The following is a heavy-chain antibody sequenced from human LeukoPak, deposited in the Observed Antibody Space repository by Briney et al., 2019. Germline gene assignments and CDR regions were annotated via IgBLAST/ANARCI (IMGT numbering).Heavy chain of an antibody. CDR3: AREGIAVAGTTYYFDY. CDR2: TYYRSKWYN. V-gene: IGHV6-1*01. J-gene: IGHJ4*02. CDR1: GDSVSSNSAA. Sequence: SQTLSLTCAISGDSVSSNSAAWHWIRQSPSRGLEWLVRTYYRSKWYNDYAVSVKSRITINPDTSKNQFSLRLNSVTPEDTAVYYCAREGIAVAGTTYYFDYWGQGTLVTVSS. D-gene: IGHD6-19*01.